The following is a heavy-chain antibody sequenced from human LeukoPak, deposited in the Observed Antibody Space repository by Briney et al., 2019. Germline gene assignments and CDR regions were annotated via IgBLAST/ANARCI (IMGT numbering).Heavy chain of an antibody. Sequence: SETLSLTCTVSGGSLSTFYWSWIRQPPGKGLEWIGYIYYSGTTNYNPSLKSRVTISVDTSKNQFSLKLSSVTAADTAVYYCATHSSSSNLFDDWGQGTLVTVSS. J-gene: IGHJ4*02. CDR3: ATHSSSSNLFDD. CDR1: GGSLSTFY. CDR2: IYYSGTT. D-gene: IGHD6-6*01. V-gene: IGHV4-59*01.